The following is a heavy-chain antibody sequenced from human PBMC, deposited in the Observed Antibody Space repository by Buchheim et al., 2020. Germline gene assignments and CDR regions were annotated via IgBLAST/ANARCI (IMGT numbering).Heavy chain of an antibody. D-gene: IGHD6-13*01. CDR3: ARDRVIAAAGLGMDV. Sequence: VQLVESGGGLVQPGGSLRLSCAASGFTFSSYWMSWVRQAPGKGLEWVAVIWYDGSNKYYADSVKGRFTISRDNSKNTLYLQMNSLRAEDTAVYYCARDRVIAAAGLGMDVWGQGTT. CDR2: IWYDGSNK. J-gene: IGHJ6*02. CDR1: GFTFSSYW. V-gene: IGHV3-33*08.